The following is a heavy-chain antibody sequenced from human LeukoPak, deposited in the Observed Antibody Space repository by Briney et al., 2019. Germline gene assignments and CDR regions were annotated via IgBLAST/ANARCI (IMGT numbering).Heavy chain of an antibody. V-gene: IGHV4-61*02. CDR3: ARDGTYSSSWYYYYYYTDV. D-gene: IGHD6-13*01. CDR2: IYTSGST. CDR1: GGSISSGSYY. J-gene: IGHJ6*03. Sequence: SETLSLTCTVSGGSISSGSYYWRWIRQPAGKGLEWIGRIYTSGSTNYNPSLKSRVTMSVDTSKNQFSLKLSSVTAADTAVYYCARDGTYSSSWYYYYYYTDVWGKGTTVTVSS.